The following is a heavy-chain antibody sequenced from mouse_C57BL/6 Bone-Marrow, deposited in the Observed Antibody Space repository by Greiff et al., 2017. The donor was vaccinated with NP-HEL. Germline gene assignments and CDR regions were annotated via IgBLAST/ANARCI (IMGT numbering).Heavy chain of an antibody. CDR1: GYTFTSYW. CDR3: ARDYSNVYYAMDY. D-gene: IGHD2-5*01. V-gene: IGHV1-72*01. Sequence: QVQLQPGAELVKPGASVKLSCKASGYTFTSYWMHWVKQRPGRGLEWIGRIDPNSGGTKYNEKFKSKATLTVDKPSSTAYMQLSSLTSEDSAVYYCARDYSNVYYAMDYWGQGTSVTVSS. CDR2: IDPNSGGT. J-gene: IGHJ4*01.